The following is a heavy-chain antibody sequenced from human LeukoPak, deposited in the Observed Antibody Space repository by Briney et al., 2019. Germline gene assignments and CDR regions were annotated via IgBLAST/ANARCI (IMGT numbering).Heavy chain of an antibody. Sequence: GGSLRLSCAASRFTFSDYYMSWIRQAPGKGLEWVSSISSSSSYIYYADSVKGRFIISRDNAKNSLYLQMNSLRAEDTAVYYCAREPYYYDSSGPDYWGKGTLVTVSS. D-gene: IGHD3-22*01. V-gene: IGHV3-11*06. CDR3: AREPYYYDSSGPDY. J-gene: IGHJ4*02. CDR2: ISSSSSYI. CDR1: RFTFSDYY.